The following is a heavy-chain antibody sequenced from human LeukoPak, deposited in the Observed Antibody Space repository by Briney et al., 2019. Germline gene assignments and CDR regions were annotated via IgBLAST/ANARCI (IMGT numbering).Heavy chain of an antibody. CDR2: IYHSGST. CDR3: ARDPLDYGGNSGRKVLLGYYYMDV. V-gene: IGHV4-38-2*02. CDR1: GYSISSGYY. J-gene: IGHJ6*03. D-gene: IGHD4-23*01. Sequence: SETLSLTCTVSGYSISSGYYWGWIRQPPGKGLEWIGSIYHSGSTYYNPSLKSRVTISVDTSKNQFSLKLSSVTAADTAVYYCARDPLDYGGNSGRKVLLGYYYMDVWGKGTTVTVSS.